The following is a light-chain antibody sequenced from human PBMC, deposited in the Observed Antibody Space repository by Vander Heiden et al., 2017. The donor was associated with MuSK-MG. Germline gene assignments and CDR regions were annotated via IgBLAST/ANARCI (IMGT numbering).Light chain of an antibody. Sequence: QSALTQPASVSGSPGQAITISCTGTSSDVGGYNYVSWYQQHPGKAPKLMIYDVSNRPSGVSNRSSGSKSGNPASLTISGLQAEDDADYYCSSYTSSLVVFGGGTKRTVL. V-gene: IGLV2-14*03. J-gene: IGLJ2*01. CDR1: SSDVGGYNY. CDR2: DVS. CDR3: SSYTSSLVV.